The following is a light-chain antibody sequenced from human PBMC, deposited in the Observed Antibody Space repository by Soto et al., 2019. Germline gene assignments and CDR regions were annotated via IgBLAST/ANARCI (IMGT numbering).Light chain of an antibody. CDR1: SSNIGAGYD. CDR3: QSYDSSLNGPRVV. J-gene: IGLJ2*01. Sequence: QSVLTQPPSVSGAPGQRVTISCTGSSSNIGAGYDVHWYQQLPGTAPKLLIYGNSNRPSGVPDRFSGSKSGTSASLAITGLQAEDEADYYCQSYDSSLNGPRVVFGGGTKLTVL. CDR2: GNS. V-gene: IGLV1-40*01.